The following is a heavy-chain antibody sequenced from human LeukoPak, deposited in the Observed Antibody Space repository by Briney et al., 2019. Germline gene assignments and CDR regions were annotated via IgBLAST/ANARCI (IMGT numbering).Heavy chain of an antibody. J-gene: IGHJ4*02. CDR2: ISYDGSNK. V-gene: IGHV3-30*18. CDR1: GFTFSNYG. Sequence: GGSLRLPCVASGFTFSNYGMHWVRQAPGKGLEWVAVISYDGSNKYYADSVKGRFTISRDNSKNTLYLQMNSLRAEDTAVYYCTKGVLGGTQSVSAGLDSWGQGTLVTVSS. D-gene: IGHD3-16*01. CDR3: TKGVLGGTQSVSAGLDS.